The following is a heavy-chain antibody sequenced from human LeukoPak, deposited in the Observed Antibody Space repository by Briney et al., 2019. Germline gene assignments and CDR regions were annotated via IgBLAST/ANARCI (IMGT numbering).Heavy chain of an antibody. V-gene: IGHV3-23*01. CDR2: ISGSGGST. CDR3: AKDGLVVTAISNYFDY. CDR1: GFTFSSYA. D-gene: IGHD2-21*02. J-gene: IGHJ4*02. Sequence: QPGGSLRLSCAASGFTFSSYAMSWVRQAPGKGLEWVSAISGSGGSTYYADSVKGRFTISRDNSKNTLYLQMNSLRAEDTAVYYCAKDGLVVTAISNYFDYWGQGTLVTVSS.